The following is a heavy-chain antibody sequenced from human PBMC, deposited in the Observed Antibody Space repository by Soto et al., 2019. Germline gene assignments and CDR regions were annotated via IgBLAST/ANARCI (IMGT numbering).Heavy chain of an antibody. Sequence: SETLSLTCTVSGGSISSYYWSWIRQPTGKGLEWIGYIYYSGSTNYNPSLKSRVTISVDTSKNQFSLKLSSVTAADPAVYYRPPDRVAAAGPYYFDYWGQGTLVTVPS. J-gene: IGHJ4*02. D-gene: IGHD6-13*01. CDR1: GGSISSYY. CDR2: IYYSGST. V-gene: IGHV4-59*01. CDR3: PPDRVAAAGPYYFDY.